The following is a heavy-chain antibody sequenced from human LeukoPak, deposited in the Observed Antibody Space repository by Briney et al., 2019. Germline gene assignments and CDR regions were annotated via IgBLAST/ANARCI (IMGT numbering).Heavy chain of an antibody. Sequence: GGSLRLSGSASAFSFSIYGIHWVRQAPGEGREFVSAISSDGVGTRYADSVKGRFTISIDNSKNTVYLQMSSLRPEDTDVYYCVKELLTITSPFDYWGQGTLVTVSS. J-gene: IGHJ4*02. V-gene: IGHV3-64D*06. CDR2: ISSDGVGT. D-gene: IGHD2/OR15-2a*01. CDR3: VKELLTITSPFDY. CDR1: AFSFSIYG.